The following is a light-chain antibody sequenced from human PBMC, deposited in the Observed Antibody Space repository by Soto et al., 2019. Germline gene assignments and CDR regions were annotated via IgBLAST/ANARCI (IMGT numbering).Light chain of an antibody. J-gene: IGLJ1*01. Sequence: QSALTQPPSVSGAPGQRVTISCTGSSSNIGAGYDVHWYQQLPGTAPKLLIYANSNRPSGVPGRFSGSKSGTSASLAITGLQAEDEADYYCQSYDCSLSGYVFGTGTKLTVL. CDR3: QSYDCSLSGYV. CDR2: ANS. CDR1: SSNIGAGYD. V-gene: IGLV1-40*01.